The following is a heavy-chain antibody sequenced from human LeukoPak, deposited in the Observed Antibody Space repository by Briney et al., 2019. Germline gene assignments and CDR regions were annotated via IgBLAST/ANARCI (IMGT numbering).Heavy chain of an antibody. CDR3: ARDAGVAVAGTMYAFDI. CDR2: IYTSGST. J-gene: IGHJ3*02. Sequence: SETLSLTCTVSGGSISSYYWSWIRQPAGKGLEWIVRIYTSGSTNYNPSLKSRVTMSVDTSKNQFSLKLSSVTAADTAVYYCARDAGVAVAGTMYAFDIWGQGTMVTVSS. D-gene: IGHD6-19*01. V-gene: IGHV4-4*07. CDR1: GGSISSYY.